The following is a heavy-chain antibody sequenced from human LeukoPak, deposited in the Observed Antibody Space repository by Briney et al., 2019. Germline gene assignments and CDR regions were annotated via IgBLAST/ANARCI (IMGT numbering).Heavy chain of an antibody. J-gene: IGHJ4*02. Sequence: SVKVSCKASGGTFSSYAISWVRQAPGQGLEWMGRIIPILGIANYAQKFQGRVTITEDKSTSTAYMELSSLRSEDTAVYYCALERDYYDSSGYYLDWGQGTLVTVSS. CDR1: GGTFSSYA. CDR3: ALERDYYDSSGYYLD. CDR2: IIPILGIA. V-gene: IGHV1-69*04. D-gene: IGHD3-22*01.